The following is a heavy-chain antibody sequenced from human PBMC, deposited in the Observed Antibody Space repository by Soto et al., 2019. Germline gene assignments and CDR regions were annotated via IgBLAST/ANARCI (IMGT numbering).Heavy chain of an antibody. Sequence: GGSLRLSCAASGFTFSSYGMHWVRQAPGKGLEWVAVIWYDGSNKYYADSVKGRFTISRDNSKNTLYLQMNSLRAEDTAVYYCAREGYSSSSFDYWGQGTLVTVSS. D-gene: IGHD6-13*01. V-gene: IGHV3-33*01. CDR3: AREGYSSSSFDY. J-gene: IGHJ4*02. CDR1: GFTFSSYG. CDR2: IWYDGSNK.